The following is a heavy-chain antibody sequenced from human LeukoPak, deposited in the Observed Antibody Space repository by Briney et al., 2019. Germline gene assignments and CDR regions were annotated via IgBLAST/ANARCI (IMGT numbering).Heavy chain of an antibody. V-gene: IGHV3-30*02. CDR1: GFTFGAYD. CDR3: TKERNAFDV. Sequence: GGSLRLSCVASGFTFGAYDIHWVRQAPGKGLDWVASIKYDGTYQYYADSAKGRFTISRGNSKNTLYLQMSSLRVEDTSIYYCTKERNAFDVWGQGTMATVSS. CDR2: IKYDGTYQ. J-gene: IGHJ3*01.